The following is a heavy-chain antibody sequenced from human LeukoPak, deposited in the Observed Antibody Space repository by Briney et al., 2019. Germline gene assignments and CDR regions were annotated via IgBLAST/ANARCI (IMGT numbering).Heavy chain of an antibody. J-gene: IGHJ4*02. D-gene: IGHD3-10*01. Sequence: QPGGSLRLSCAASGFTVSSKYMSWVRQAPGKGLEWVSVIFNGGSTYYADSVKGRFTISTDNFKNMLYLQMNSLRAEDTAVYYCARGLFASGSYYNFFDYWAQGTLVTVSS. CDR3: ARGLFASGSYYNFFDY. CDR2: IFNGGST. V-gene: IGHV3-66*01. CDR1: GFTVSSKY.